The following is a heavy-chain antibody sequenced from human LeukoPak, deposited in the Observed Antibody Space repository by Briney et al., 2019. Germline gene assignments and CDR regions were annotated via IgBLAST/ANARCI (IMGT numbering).Heavy chain of an antibody. Sequence: SETLSLTCTVSGGSITSYYWSWIRQPPGKGLERIGYFYYSGSTNYNPSLNSRVTISVDTSKNQFSLKLSSVTAADTVVYYCARDKRGTVDYWGQGTLVTVSS. CDR3: ARDKRGTVDY. CDR2: FYYSGST. V-gene: IGHV4-59*01. CDR1: GGSITSYY. J-gene: IGHJ4*02. D-gene: IGHD1-1*01.